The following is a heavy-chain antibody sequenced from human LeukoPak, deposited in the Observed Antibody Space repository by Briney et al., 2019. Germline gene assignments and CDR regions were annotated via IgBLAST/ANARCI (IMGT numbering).Heavy chain of an antibody. CDR2: ISYDGSNK. CDR3: AKDLLAVAGTSMDV. Sequence: GGSLRLSCAASGFTFSSYGMHWVRQAPGKGLEWVAVISYDGSNKYYADSVKGRFTISRDNSKNTLYLQMNSLRAEDTAVYYCAKDLLAVAGTSMDVWGQGTTVTVSS. D-gene: IGHD6-19*01. CDR1: GFTFSSYG. V-gene: IGHV3-30*18. J-gene: IGHJ6*02.